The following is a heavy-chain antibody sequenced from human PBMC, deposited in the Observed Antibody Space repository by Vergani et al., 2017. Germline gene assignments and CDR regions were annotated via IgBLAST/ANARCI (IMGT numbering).Heavy chain of an antibody. J-gene: IGHJ4*02. D-gene: IGHD3-16*02. CDR1: GYSISSGYY. CDR3: ARPLITLGGVIGPIDY. Sequence: QVQLQESGPGLVKPSETLSLTCAVSGYSISSGYYWGWIRQPPGKGLEWIGSIYHSGSTYYNPSLKSRVTISVDTSKNQFSLKLSSVTAADTAVYYCARPLITLGGVIGPIDYWSQGTLVTVSS. V-gene: IGHV4-38-2*01. CDR2: IYHSGST.